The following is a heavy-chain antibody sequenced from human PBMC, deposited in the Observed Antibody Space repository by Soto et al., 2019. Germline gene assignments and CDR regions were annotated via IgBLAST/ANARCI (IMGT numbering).Heavy chain of an antibody. Sequence: GGSLRLSCAASGFTFSDYYMSWIRQAPGKGLEWVSYISSSGSTIYYADSVKGRFTISRDNAKNSLYLQMNSLRAEDTAVYYCAKDRRLVRYSGYELTTYDACDVWGQRTMGTVSS. D-gene: IGHD5-12*01. CDR1: GFTFSDYY. CDR2: ISSSGSTI. V-gene: IGHV3-11*01. J-gene: IGHJ3*01. CDR3: AKDRRLVRYSGYELTTYDACDV.